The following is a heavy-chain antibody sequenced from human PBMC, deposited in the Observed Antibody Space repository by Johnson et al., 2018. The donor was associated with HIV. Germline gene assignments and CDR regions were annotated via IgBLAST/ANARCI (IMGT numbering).Heavy chain of an antibody. V-gene: IGHV3-53*01. Sequence: VQLVESGGGLIQPGESLRLSCAASGFTVSTYHMSWVRQAPGKGLEWVSVIYDGGRTYYADSVKGRCTISRDTSTNALYLQIKSLRADATAIYFCSKPSPMGADGFAIWGHGTMVTVSS. CDR3: SKPSPMGADGFAI. J-gene: IGHJ3*02. CDR1: GFTVSTYH. CDR2: IYDGGRT. D-gene: IGHD3-16*01.